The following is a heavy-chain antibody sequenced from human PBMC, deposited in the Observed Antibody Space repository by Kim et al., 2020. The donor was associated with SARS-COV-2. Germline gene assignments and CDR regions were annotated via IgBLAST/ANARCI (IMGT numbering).Heavy chain of an antibody. J-gene: IGHJ4*02. D-gene: IGHD5-18*01. CDR3: ARNHNSYGIDY. V-gene: IGHV4-61*01. CDR2: IYYSGST. CDR1: GGSVSSGSYY. Sequence: SETLSLTCTVSGGSVSSGSYYWSWIRQPPGKGLEWIGYIYYSGSTNYNPSLKSRVTISVDTSKNQFSLKLSSVTAADTAVYYCARNHNSYGIDYWGQGTLVTVSS.